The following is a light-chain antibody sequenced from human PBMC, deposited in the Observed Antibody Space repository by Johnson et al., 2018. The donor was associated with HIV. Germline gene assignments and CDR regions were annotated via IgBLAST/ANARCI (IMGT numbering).Light chain of an antibody. CDR3: GTWDSSLSAYV. Sequence: QSVLTQPPSVSAAPGQKVTVSCSGSSSNIGNNYVSWYQQLPRTAPKLLIFKNNERPSGIPDRFSGSKSGTSATLGITGLQTGDEADYYCGTWDSSLSAYVFGTGTKVTVL. CDR2: KNN. CDR1: SSNIGNNY. V-gene: IGLV1-51*02. J-gene: IGLJ1*01.